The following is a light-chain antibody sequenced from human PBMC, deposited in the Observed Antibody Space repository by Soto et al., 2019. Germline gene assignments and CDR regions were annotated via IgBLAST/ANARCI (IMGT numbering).Light chain of an antibody. CDR1: SGHSSNT. Sequence: QSVLTQSPPASASLGASVKLTCTLSSGHSSNTIAWHQQQPEKGPRFLMILQSDGSHKKGDGIPDRFSGSSSGAERFLTISSLQSEDEADYYCQTWDTGFHWVFGGGTKVTVL. V-gene: IGLV4-69*01. CDR2: LQSDGSH. CDR3: QTWDTGFHWV. J-gene: IGLJ3*02.